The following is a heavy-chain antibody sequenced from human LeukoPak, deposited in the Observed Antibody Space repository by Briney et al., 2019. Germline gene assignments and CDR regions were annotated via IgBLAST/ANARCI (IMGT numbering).Heavy chain of an antibody. Sequence: GGSLRLSCAASGFTFSSYSMNWVRQAPGKGLEWVSSISSSSSYIYYADSVKGRFTISRDSAKNSLYLQMNSLRAEDTAVYYCARDSGYSYGSLDYWGQGTLVTVSS. J-gene: IGHJ4*02. D-gene: IGHD5-18*01. CDR1: GFTFSSYS. CDR2: ISSSSSYI. V-gene: IGHV3-21*01. CDR3: ARDSGYSYGSLDY.